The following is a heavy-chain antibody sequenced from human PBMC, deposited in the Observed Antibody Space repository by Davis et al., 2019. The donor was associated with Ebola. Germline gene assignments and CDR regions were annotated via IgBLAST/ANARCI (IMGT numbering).Heavy chain of an antibody. Sequence: PSETLSLTCTVSGGSISSGDYYWSWIRQPPGKGLEWIGYIYYSGSTYYNPSLKSRVTISVDTSKNQFSLKLSSVTAADTAVYYCARAATVTTSYYFDYWGQGTLVTVSS. J-gene: IGHJ4*02. CDR3: ARAATVTTSYYFDY. CDR2: IYYSGST. D-gene: IGHD4-11*01. V-gene: IGHV4-30-4*01. CDR1: GGSISSGDYY.